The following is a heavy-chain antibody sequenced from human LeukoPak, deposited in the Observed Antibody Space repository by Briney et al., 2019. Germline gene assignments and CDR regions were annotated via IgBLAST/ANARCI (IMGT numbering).Heavy chain of an antibody. Sequence: PGTSLRLSCEASGFTFGNYAIHWVRQVPGEGLEWVAIITHNGGTQYYADSVKGRFTISRDNSQSTVFLQMNSLRPEDTAVYYCARDAQSGAFSDFDYWGQGTLATVSS. J-gene: IGHJ4*02. V-gene: IGHV3-30-3*01. CDR2: ITHNGGTQ. CDR1: GFTFGNYA. D-gene: IGHD1-26*01. CDR3: ARDAQSGAFSDFDY.